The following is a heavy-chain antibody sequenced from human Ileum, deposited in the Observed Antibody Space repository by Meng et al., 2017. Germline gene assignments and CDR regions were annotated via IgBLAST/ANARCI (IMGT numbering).Heavy chain of an antibody. D-gene: IGHD6-19*01. J-gene: IGHJ6*02. CDR2: ISSSSSYI. Sequence: GESLKISCAASGFTFSSYSMNWVRQAPGKGLEWVSSISSSSSYIYYADSVKGRFTISRENAKNSLSLQMNSLRAEDTAVYYCARVPLLSLAVAGNRHYYFYGMDVWGQGTMVTVSS. CDR3: ARVPLLSLAVAGNRHYYFYGMDV. CDR1: GFTFSSYS. V-gene: IGHV3-21*01.